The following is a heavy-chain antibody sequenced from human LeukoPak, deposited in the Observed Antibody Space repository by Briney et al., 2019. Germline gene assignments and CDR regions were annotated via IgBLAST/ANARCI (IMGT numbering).Heavy chain of an antibody. CDR3: ARAQWLDPLFDY. D-gene: IGHD6-19*01. CDR1: GFTFTSSA. J-gene: IGHJ4*02. V-gene: IGHV1-58*02. Sequence: GTSVKVSCKASGFTFTSSAMQWVRQARGQRLEWIGWIVVGSGNTNYAQKFQERATITRDMSTSTAYMELSSLRSEDTAVYYCARAQWLDPLFDYWGQGTLVTVSS. CDR2: IVVGSGNT.